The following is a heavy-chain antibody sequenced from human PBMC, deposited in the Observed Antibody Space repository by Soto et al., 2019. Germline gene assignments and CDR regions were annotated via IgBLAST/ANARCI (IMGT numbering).Heavy chain of an antibody. Sequence: EVQVLESGGGLVQPGGSLRLSCAASGFTFNGYAMSWVRQAPGRGLEWVSLISRTGDSTYFADSVKGRFTISRDNSKNALYLQMNSLRAPDTAVYYCARPYHYGSGTYPRFDPWGQGTVVTVSS. CDR2: ISRTGDST. CDR1: GFTFNGYA. V-gene: IGHV3-23*01. J-gene: IGHJ5*02. D-gene: IGHD3-10*01. CDR3: ARPYHYGSGTYPRFDP.